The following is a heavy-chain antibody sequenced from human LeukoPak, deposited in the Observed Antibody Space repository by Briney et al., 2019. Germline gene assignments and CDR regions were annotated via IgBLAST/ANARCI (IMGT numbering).Heavy chain of an antibody. V-gene: IGHV3-53*01. J-gene: IGHJ4*02. CDR2: IYSGGST. Sequence: GGSLRLSCAASGFTVGSNYMSWVRQAPGKGLEWVSVIYSGGSTYYADSVKGRFTISRDNSKNTLYLQMNSLRAEDTAVYYCAKDHKMITFGGVIVNYYFDYWGQGTLVTVSS. CDR1: GFTVGSNY. CDR3: AKDHKMITFGGVIVNYYFDY. D-gene: IGHD3-16*02.